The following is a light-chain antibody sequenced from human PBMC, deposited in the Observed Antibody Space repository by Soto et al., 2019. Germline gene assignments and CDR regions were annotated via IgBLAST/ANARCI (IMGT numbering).Light chain of an antibody. V-gene: IGLV2-14*01. CDR2: EVS. J-gene: IGLJ3*02. Sequence: QSVLTQPASVSGSPGQSIAISCTGTSSDVGKYSYVSWFQQYPGNAPKLMIYEVSNRPSGVSQRFSGSKSGNTASLTISGLKGEDEADYYCSSFTTSSTWVFGGGTKLTVL. CDR3: SSFTTSSTWV. CDR1: SSDVGKYSY.